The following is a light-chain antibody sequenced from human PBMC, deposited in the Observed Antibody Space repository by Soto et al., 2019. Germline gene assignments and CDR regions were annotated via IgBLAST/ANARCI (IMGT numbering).Light chain of an antibody. CDR2: KAS. V-gene: IGKV1-5*03. J-gene: IGKJ1*01. Sequence: IQMTQSHSTMSASVGDRVTIICRASQSISSWLAWYQQKPGKAPKLLIYKASSLESGVPSRFSGSGSGTEFTLTISSLQPDDFATYYCQQYNSYPWTFGQGTKVDI. CDR1: QSISSW. CDR3: QQYNSYPWT.